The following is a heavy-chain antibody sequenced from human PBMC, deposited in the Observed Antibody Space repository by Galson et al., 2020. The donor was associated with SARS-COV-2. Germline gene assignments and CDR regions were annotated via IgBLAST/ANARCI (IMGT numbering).Heavy chain of an antibody. CDR2: IYYSGTT. Sequence: SETLSLTCTVSGAPVRSDNYYWSWIRQHPGEGLEWIGHIYYSGTTSYNPSLKSRVTISADTSKNQFSLKMSYVTAADTAVYYCATGVATSPFTYYFDYWGQGTLVTVSS. V-gene: IGHV4-31*03. CDR3: ATGVATSPFTYYFDY. CDR1: GAPVRSDNYY. J-gene: IGHJ4*02.